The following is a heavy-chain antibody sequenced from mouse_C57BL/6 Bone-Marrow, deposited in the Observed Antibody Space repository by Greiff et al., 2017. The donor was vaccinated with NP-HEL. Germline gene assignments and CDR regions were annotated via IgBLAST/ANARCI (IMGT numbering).Heavy chain of an antibody. V-gene: IGHV1-58*01. Sequence: EVKLMESGAELVRPGSSVKMSCKTSCYTFTSYGISWVKQRPEQGLEWIGYIYIGSGYTAYNEKFKGKATLTSDTSSSTAYMQLSSLTSEDYAIYFWARDYCRSYDYAAMDYGGQGTAVTV. CDR2: IYIGSGYT. CDR1: CYTFTSYG. CDR3: ARDYCRSYDYAAMDY. J-gene: IGHJ4*01. D-gene: IGHD1-1*01.